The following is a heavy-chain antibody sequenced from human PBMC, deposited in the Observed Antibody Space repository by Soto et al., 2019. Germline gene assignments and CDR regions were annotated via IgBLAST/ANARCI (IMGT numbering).Heavy chain of an antibody. Sequence: QVQLVESGGGVVQPGRSLRLSCAASGFTFSSYGMHWVRQAPGKGLEWVAVIWYDGSNKYYADSVKGRFTISRDNSKNTRYLQMNSLRAEDTAVYYCARDQRWLQSPRFDYWGQGTLVTVSS. V-gene: IGHV3-33*01. CDR3: ARDQRWLQSPRFDY. CDR2: IWYDGSNK. D-gene: IGHD5-12*01. J-gene: IGHJ4*02. CDR1: GFTFSSYG.